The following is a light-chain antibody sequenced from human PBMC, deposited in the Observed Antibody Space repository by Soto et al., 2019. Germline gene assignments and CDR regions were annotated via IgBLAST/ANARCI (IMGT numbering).Light chain of an antibody. CDR1: SSDVVGYDY. V-gene: IGLV2-8*01. CDR2: EVT. CDR3: CSYVGSYIYV. Sequence: QALLTQPPSASGSPGQSVTISCTGTSSDVVGYDYVSWYQHHPGKAPKVMIYEVTIRPSGVSDRFSGSKSGNTASLTISGLQAEDEADYYRCSYVGSYIYVFGTGTKVTVL. J-gene: IGLJ1*01.